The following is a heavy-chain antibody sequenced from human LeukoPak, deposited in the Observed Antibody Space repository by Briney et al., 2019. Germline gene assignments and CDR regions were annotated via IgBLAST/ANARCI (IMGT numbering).Heavy chain of an antibody. V-gene: IGHV3-74*01. CDR1: GLTFSNYW. D-gene: IGHD1-26*01. CDR3: TRGSYISNVYYGMDV. CDR2: INPDGSHT. Sequence: PGGSLRLSCAASGLTFSNYWMHWVRQAPGKGLVWISRINPDGSHTSYADSVKGRFTISRDNAKNTLYLQMNGLRAEDAAVYFCTRGSYISNVYYGMDVWGQGATVTVSS. J-gene: IGHJ6*02.